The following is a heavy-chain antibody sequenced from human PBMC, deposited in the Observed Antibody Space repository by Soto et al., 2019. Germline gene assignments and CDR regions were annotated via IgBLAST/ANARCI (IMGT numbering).Heavy chain of an antibody. V-gene: IGHV4-59*01. CDR1: GGSISSYY. CDR2: IYYSGST. J-gene: IGHJ5*02. Sequence: SETLSLTCTVSGGSISSYYLSWIRQPPGKGLEWIGYIYYSGSTNYNPSLKSRVTISVDTSKNQFSLKLSSVTAADTAVYYCAREGYSYGWFDPWGQGTLVTVS. D-gene: IGHD5-18*01. CDR3: AREGYSYGWFDP.